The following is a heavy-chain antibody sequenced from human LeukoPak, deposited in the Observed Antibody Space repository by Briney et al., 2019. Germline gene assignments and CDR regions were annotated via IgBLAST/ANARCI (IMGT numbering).Heavy chain of an antibody. J-gene: IGHJ4*02. Sequence: GGSLRLSCAASGFTFSSYAMHWVRQAPGKGLEWVAVMSYDGDKKYYTDSVKGRFTLSRDNSKSTLYLQMNSLKPQDTAVYFCAREWGAAADYWGQGTLVTVSS. CDR2: MSYDGDKK. CDR3: AREWGAAADY. V-gene: IGHV3-30-3*01. D-gene: IGHD6-13*01. CDR1: GFTFSSYA.